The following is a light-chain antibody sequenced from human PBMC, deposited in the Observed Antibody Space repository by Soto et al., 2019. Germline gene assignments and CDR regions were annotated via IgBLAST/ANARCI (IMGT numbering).Light chain of an antibody. CDR1: SSDVGADNY. V-gene: IGLV2-14*03. CDR2: DVS. J-gene: IGLJ1*01. Sequence: QSALTQPASVSGSPGQSIFISCTGTSSDVGADNYVSWYQQHPGKAPKLMIYDVSSRPSGVSSRFSGSKSGNTASLTISGLQAEDEADYYYNSYTSTSTYVFGTGTKVTVL. CDR3: NSYTSTSTYV.